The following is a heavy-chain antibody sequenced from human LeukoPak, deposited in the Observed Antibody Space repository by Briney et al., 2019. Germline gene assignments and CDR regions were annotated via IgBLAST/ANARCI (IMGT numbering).Heavy chain of an antibody. CDR3: ARVRYDFWSALGWFDP. CDR1: GFTVSSNY. J-gene: IGHJ5*02. Sequence: GGSLRLSCAASGFTVSSNYMSWVRHAPGKGLEWVSVIYSGGSTYYADSVKGRFTISRDNSKNTLYLQMNSLRAEDTAVYYCARVRYDFWSALGWFDPWGQGTLVTVSS. V-gene: IGHV3-53*01. CDR2: IYSGGST. D-gene: IGHD3-3*01.